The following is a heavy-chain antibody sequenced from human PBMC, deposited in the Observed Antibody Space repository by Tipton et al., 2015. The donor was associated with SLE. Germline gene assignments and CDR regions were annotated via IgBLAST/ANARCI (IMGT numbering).Heavy chain of an antibody. J-gene: IGHJ5*02. D-gene: IGHD6-13*01. CDR3: ARDPYDSTWRNGWFDP. CDR2: LYHRGST. CDR1: GYSITSGDY. V-gene: IGHV4-38-2*02. Sequence: LILSCAVSGYSITSGDYWGWIRQPPGKGLEWVGSLYHRGSTYYNPSLKSRVTISTDTSKNEIYLKLTSVTATDTAVYFCARDPYDSTWRNGWFDPWGQGTLVTVSS.